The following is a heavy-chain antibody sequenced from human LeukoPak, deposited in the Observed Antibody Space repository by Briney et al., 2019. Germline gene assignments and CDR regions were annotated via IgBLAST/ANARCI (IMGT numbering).Heavy chain of an antibody. CDR1: GFTVSSNY. V-gene: IGHV3-53*01. CDR2: IYSGGAT. Sequence: PGGSLRLSCAASGFTVSSNYMSWVRQPAGKGLEWVSVIYSGGATFYADSVKGRFTISRDNSKSTLYLQMNSLRADDTAVYYCSKLKGWYGEGYFDYWGQGTLVTVSS. D-gene: IGHD6-19*01. J-gene: IGHJ4*02. CDR3: SKLKGWYGEGYFDY.